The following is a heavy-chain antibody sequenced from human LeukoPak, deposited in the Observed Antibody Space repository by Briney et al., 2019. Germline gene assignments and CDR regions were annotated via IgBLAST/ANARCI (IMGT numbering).Heavy chain of an antibody. V-gene: IGHV3-7*01. D-gene: IGHD2-21*02. CDR2: IKQDGSEK. CDR3: ARGGHIVVVTPPN. J-gene: IGHJ4*02. CDR1: GFTFSSYW. Sequence: GGSLRLSCAASGFTFSSYWMSWVRQAPGKGLEWVANIKQDGSEKYYVDSAKGRFTISRDNAKNSLHLQMNSLRAEDTAVYYCARGGHIVVVTPPNWGQGTLVTVSS.